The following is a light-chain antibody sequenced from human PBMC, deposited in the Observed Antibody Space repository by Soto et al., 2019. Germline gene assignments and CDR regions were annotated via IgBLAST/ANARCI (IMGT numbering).Light chain of an antibody. CDR2: AAS. V-gene: IGKV1-39*01. CDR1: QSISTY. Sequence: DLQMTQSPSSLSASVGDRVTITCRASQSISTYLNWYQQTPGKAPKLLIYAASSLQSGVPSRFSGGGSGTDFTLTISSLHPDDSATYYCQQSYSTPPTFGQGTKVEI. J-gene: IGKJ1*01. CDR3: QQSYSTPPT.